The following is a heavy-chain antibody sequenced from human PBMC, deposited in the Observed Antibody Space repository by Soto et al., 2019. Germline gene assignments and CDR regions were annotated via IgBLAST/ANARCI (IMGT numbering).Heavy chain of an antibody. Sequence: ASVKVSCKASGYTFTSYGISWVRQAPGQGLEWMGWISAYNGNTNYAQKLQGRVTMTTDTSTSTAYMELRSLRSDDTAVYYCARDPAPLSSSSRYYGMEVWGQGTTVTVS. J-gene: IGHJ6*02. V-gene: IGHV1-18*01. CDR2: ISAYNGNT. D-gene: IGHD6-13*01. CDR1: GYTFTSYG. CDR3: ARDPAPLSSSSRYYGMEV.